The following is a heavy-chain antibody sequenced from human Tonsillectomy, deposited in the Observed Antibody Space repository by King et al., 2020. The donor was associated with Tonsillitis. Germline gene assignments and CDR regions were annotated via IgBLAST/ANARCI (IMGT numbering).Heavy chain of an antibody. CDR3: AKESDALEI. CDR2: ISHDGRNK. J-gene: IGHJ3*02. CDR1: GFTFSNYG. Sequence: VQLVESGGGVVQPGRSLRLSCAASGFTFSNYGMHWVRQAPGKGLEWVTFISHDGRNKHYADSVKGRFTVSRDNAKNTLYLQMNSLRSEDTALYYCAKESDALEIWGQGTMVTVSS. V-gene: IGHV3-30*18.